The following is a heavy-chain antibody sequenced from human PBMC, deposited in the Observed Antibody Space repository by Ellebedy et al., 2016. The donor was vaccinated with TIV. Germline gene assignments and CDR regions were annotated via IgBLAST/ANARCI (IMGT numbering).Heavy chain of an antibody. V-gene: IGHV1-2*04. Sequence: ASVKVSCKASGYTFTGYYMHWVRQAPGQGLEWMGWINPNSGGTNYAQKFQGWVTMTRNTSISTAYMELSSLTSDDTAVYYCALSGPSITFFDYWGQGTLVTVSS. CDR3: ALSGPSITFFDY. J-gene: IGHJ4*02. D-gene: IGHD1-14*01. CDR2: INPNSGGT. CDR1: GYTFTGYY.